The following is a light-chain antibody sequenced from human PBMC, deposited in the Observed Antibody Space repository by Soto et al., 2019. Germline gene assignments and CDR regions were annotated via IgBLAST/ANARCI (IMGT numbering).Light chain of an antibody. CDR3: FSYEGDSTWV. CDR1: RSDVGSYNS. V-gene: IGLV2-23*02. Sequence: QSALTQPASVSGSPGESITISCTGTRSDVGSYNSIAWYQQHPGKAPRVMIFEVTKRPSGISNRFSGSKSGSTASLPISALQAEDEADYFCFSYEGDSTWVFGGGTKVTVL. J-gene: IGLJ3*02. CDR2: EVT.